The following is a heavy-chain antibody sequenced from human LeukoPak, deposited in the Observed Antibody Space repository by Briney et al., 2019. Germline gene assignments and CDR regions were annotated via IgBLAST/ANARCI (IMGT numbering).Heavy chain of an antibody. J-gene: IGHJ3*02. CDR1: GGSITNYY. Sequence: PSETLSLXCTVSGGSITNYYWSWIRQPPGKGLEWIGYIYYSGGTSYNPSLKSRVTISVDTSKNQFSLKVTSVTAADTAVYFCARQGYGSPFGAFDICGQGTMVTVSS. CDR3: ARQGYGSPFGAFDI. CDR2: IYYSGGT. D-gene: IGHD2-15*01. V-gene: IGHV4-59*08.